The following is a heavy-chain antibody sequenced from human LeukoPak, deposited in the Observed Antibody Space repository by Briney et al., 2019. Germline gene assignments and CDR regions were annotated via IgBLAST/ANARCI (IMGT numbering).Heavy chain of an antibody. Sequence: PSETLSLTCTVSGGSISSSSYYWGWIRQPPGKGLEWIGSIYYSGSTYYNPSLKSRVTISVDTSKNQFSLKLSSVTAADTAVYYCARDSSSSAAIDYWGQGTLVTVSS. CDR2: IYYSGST. V-gene: IGHV4-39*07. D-gene: IGHD6-6*01. J-gene: IGHJ4*02. CDR1: GGSISSSSYY. CDR3: ARDSSSSAAIDY.